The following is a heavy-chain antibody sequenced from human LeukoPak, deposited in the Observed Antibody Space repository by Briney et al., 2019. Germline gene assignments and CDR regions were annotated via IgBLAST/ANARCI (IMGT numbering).Heavy chain of an antibody. CDR3: ARQSVAVSGIFDY. CDR1: GYSFTAYW. Sequence: GESLKISCKGSGYSFTAYWIGWVRQMPGKGLEWMGIIYPADSDTRYSPSFQGQVIISADKSITTAYLQWSSLKAPDTAIYYCARQSVAVSGIFDYWGQGTLVTVSS. V-gene: IGHV5-51*01. D-gene: IGHD6-19*01. CDR2: IYPADSDT. J-gene: IGHJ4*02.